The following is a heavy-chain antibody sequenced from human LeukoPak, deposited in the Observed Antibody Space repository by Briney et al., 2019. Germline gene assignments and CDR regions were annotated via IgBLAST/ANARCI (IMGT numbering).Heavy chain of an antibody. Sequence: GGSLRLSCAASGFTFSSYAVSWVRQAPGKGLERVSGITASGDNTYYADSVKGRFNISRDNSKSTLYLQMNSLRAEDTAVYYCATGYQYYDYYYMDVWGKGTTVTISS. CDR3: ATGYQYYDYYYMDV. D-gene: IGHD6-25*01. J-gene: IGHJ6*03. CDR2: ITASGDNT. CDR1: GFTFSSYA. V-gene: IGHV3-23*01.